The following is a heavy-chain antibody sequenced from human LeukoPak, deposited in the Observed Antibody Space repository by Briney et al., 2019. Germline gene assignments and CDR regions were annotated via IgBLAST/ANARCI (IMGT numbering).Heavy chain of an antibody. CDR3: ARHVRFGAYYFDY. Sequence: PSETLSLTCTVSGGSISSYYWSWIRQPPGKGLEWIGYIYTSGSTNYNPSLKSRVTISVDTSKNQFSLKLSSVAAADTAVYYCARHVRFGAYYFDYWGQGTLVTVSS. J-gene: IGHJ4*02. V-gene: IGHV4-4*09. D-gene: IGHD3-16*01. CDR1: GGSISSYY. CDR2: IYTSGST.